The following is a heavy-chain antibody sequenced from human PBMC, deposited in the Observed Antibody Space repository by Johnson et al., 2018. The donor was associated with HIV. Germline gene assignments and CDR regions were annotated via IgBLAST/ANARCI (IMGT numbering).Heavy chain of an antibody. Sequence: MQLVESGGGVVRPGGSLRLSCAASGFTCDDYGMSWVRQAPGKGLEWVSGIDWSGGRTGYADSVKGRFTISRDNAKKLLYLQMYSLRAEDTAFYYCARRGITVGADAFEIWGQGTMFTVSS. CDR2: IDWSGGRT. CDR1: GFTCDDYG. J-gene: IGHJ3*02. CDR3: ARRGITVGADAFEI. V-gene: IGHV3-20*04. D-gene: IGHD3-10*01.